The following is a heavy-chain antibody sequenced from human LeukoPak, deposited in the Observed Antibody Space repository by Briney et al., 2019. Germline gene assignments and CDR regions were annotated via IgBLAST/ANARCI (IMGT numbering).Heavy chain of an antibody. CDR2: IKQDGSGL. D-gene: IGHD6-19*01. CDR3: AKERGRAAVAGTDY. Sequence: GGSLRLSCAASGFPFSSYWMSWVRQAPGKGLEWVANIKQDGSGLYYVESVKGRFTISRDNAKNSLYLRMTSLRAEDTAVYYCAKERGRAAVAGTDYWGQGTLVTVSS. J-gene: IGHJ4*02. CDR1: GFPFSSYW. V-gene: IGHV3-7*03.